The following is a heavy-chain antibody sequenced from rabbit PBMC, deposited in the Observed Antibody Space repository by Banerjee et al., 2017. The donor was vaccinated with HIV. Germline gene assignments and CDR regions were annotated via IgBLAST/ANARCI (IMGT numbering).Heavy chain of an antibody. CDR3: VRFASLNDL. J-gene: IGHJ4*01. CDR2: IDTGKRST. V-gene: IGHV1S7*01. CDR1: GFDFSGYW. Sequence: QLKETGGGLVQPGGSLTLSCTASGFDFSGYWMSWVRQAPGKGLEWIGIIDTGKRSTDYASWVNGRFTISLDNAQNTVYLQLNSLTAADTATYFCVRFASLNDLWGQGTLVTVS. D-gene: IGHD1-1*01.